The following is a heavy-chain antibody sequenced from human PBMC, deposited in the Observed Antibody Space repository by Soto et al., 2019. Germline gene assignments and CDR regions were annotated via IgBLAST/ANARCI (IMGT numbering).Heavy chain of an antibody. Sequence: GGSLRLSCAASGFTFSSYAMSWVRQAPGKGLEWVSAISGSGGSAYYADSVKGRFTISRDNSKNTLYLQMNSLRAEDTAVYYCAKGGPEITMIVVVIRPNWFDPWGQGTLVTAPQ. J-gene: IGHJ5*02. V-gene: IGHV3-23*01. D-gene: IGHD3-22*01. CDR3: AKGGPEITMIVVVIRPNWFDP. CDR1: GFTFSSYA. CDR2: ISGSGGSA.